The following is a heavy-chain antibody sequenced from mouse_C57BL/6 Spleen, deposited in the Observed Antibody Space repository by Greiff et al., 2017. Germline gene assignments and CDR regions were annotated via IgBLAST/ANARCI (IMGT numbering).Heavy chain of an antibody. J-gene: IGHJ4*01. Sequence: VHLVESGPGLVAPSQSLSITCTASGFSLTSYGVSWVRQPPGQGLEWLGVIWGDGSTNNHSALISRLSISKDNSKSQVYVKLNSLQTNDTATYYCAKDEGAMDYWGQGTSVTVSS. CDR3: AKDEGAMDY. CDR1: GFSLTSYG. CDR2: IWGDGST. V-gene: IGHV2-3*01.